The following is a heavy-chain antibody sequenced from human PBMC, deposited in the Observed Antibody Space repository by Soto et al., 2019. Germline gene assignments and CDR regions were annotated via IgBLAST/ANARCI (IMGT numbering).Heavy chain of an antibody. CDR2: INGDGSSA. D-gene: IGHD6-13*01. CDR3: ARVGSSWSKLDY. J-gene: IGHJ4*02. Sequence: GGSLRLSCTASGFTFSTYWMHWVRQAPGKGLVWVSRINGDGSSASYADSVKGRFTISRDNAKNTLYLQMNSLRAEDTAVYYCARVGSSWSKLDYWGQETLVTVSS. V-gene: IGHV3-74*01. CDR1: GFTFSTYW.